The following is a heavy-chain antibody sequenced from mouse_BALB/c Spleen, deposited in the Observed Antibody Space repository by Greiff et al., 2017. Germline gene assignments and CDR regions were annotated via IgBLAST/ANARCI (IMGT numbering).Heavy chain of an antibody. CDR1: GFTFSSFG. CDR3: ARYYYGSSPLYFDY. V-gene: IGHV5-17*02. CDR2: ISSGSSTI. D-gene: IGHD1-1*01. Sequence: EVQVVGPGGGLVQPGGSRKLSCAASGFTFSSFGMHWVRQAPEKGLEWVAYISSGSSTIYYADTVKGRFTISRDNPKNTLFLQMTSLRSEDTAMYYCARYYYGSSPLYFDYWGQGTTLTVSS. J-gene: IGHJ2*01.